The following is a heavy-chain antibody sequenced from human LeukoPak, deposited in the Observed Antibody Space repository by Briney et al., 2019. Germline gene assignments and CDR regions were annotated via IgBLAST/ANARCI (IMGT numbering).Heavy chain of an antibody. CDR2: IWYDGSNK. CDR3: ARESIAARPPPNYFDY. D-gene: IGHD6-6*01. Sequence: PGGSLRLSCAASGFTFSSYAMSWVRQAPGKGLEWVAVIWYDGSNKYYADSVKGRFTISRDNSKNTLYLQMNSLRVEDTAVYYCARESIAARPPPNYFDYWGQGTLVTVSS. V-gene: IGHV3-33*08. CDR1: GFTFSSYA. J-gene: IGHJ4*02.